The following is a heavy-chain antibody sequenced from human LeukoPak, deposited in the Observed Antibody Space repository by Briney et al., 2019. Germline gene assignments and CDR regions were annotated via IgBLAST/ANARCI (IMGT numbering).Heavy chain of an antibody. D-gene: IGHD2-15*01. CDR2: INPNSGGT. Sequence: ASVKVSCKASGYTFTGYYMHWVRQAPGQGLEWMGWINPNSGGTNYAQKFQGRVTMTRDTSISTAYMELSRLRSDDTAVYYCARDLMFGRRVPGYGAKETLVPVS. CDR1: GYTFTGYY. J-gene: IGHJ4*02. V-gene: IGHV1-2*02. CDR3: ARDLMFGRRVPGY.